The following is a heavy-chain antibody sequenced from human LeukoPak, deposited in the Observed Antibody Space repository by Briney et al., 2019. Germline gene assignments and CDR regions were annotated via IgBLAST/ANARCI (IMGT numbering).Heavy chain of an antibody. V-gene: IGHV3-11*06. CDR2: ISSSSSYT. Sequence: GGSLRLSCAASGFTFSDYYMSWIRQAPGKGLEWVSYISSSSSYTNYADSVKGRFTISRDNAKNSLYLQMNSLRAEDTAVYYCASRVAVAGTGAFDIWGQGTMVTVYS. J-gene: IGHJ3*02. D-gene: IGHD6-19*01. CDR3: ASRVAVAGTGAFDI. CDR1: GFTFSDYY.